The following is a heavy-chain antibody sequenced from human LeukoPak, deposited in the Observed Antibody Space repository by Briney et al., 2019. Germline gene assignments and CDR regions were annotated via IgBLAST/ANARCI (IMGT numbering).Heavy chain of an antibody. CDR1: SGSIRSTSYY. CDR3: ASRIAAAGTTRYYYYYYMDV. CDR2: IYHSGST. Sequence: SETLSLTCTVSSGSIRSTSYYWGWIRQPPGKGLEWIGSIYHSGSTYYNPSLKSRVTISVDTSKNQFSLKLSSVTAADTAVYYCASRIAAAGTTRYYYYYYMDVWGKGTTVTVSS. V-gene: IGHV4-39*07. D-gene: IGHD6-13*01. J-gene: IGHJ6*03.